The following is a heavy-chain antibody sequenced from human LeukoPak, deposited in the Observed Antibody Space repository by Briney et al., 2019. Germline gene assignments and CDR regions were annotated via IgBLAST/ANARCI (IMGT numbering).Heavy chain of an antibody. CDR3: ARASGRSSWYSYYYYGMDV. J-gene: IGHJ6*02. Sequence: GGSLRLSCAASGFTFSSYWMSWVRQAPGKGLEWVANIKQNGSEKYYVDSVKGRFTISRDNAKNSLYLQMNRLTAEDTAVYYCARASGRSSWYSYYYYGMDVWGQGTTVTVSS. CDR1: GFTFSSYW. CDR2: IKQNGSEK. D-gene: IGHD6-13*01. V-gene: IGHV3-7*04.